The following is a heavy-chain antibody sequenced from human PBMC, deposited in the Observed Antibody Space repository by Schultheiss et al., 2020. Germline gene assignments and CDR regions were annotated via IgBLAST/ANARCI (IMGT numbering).Heavy chain of an antibody. CDR1: GFTFDDYA. CDR2: ISWNSGSI. J-gene: IGHJ6*02. V-gene: IGHV3-9*01. Sequence: GGSLRLSCAASGFTFDDYAMHWVRQAPGKGLEWVSGISWNSGSIGYADSVKGRFTISRDNAKNSLYLQMNSLRAEDTAVYYCARDTQHNSGYDYYYYGMDVWGQGTTVTVSS. D-gene: IGHD5-12*01. CDR3: ARDTQHNSGYDYYYYGMDV.